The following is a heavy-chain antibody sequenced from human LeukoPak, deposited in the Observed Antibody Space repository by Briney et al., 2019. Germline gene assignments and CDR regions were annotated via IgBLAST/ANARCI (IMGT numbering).Heavy chain of an antibody. V-gene: IGHV3-30*04. CDR3: ARVAVAGHFDY. D-gene: IGHD6-19*01. J-gene: IGHJ4*02. CDR2: ISYDGSNK. Sequence: GGSLRLSCAASGFTFSSYAMHWVRQAPGKGLEWVAVISYDGSNKYYADSVKGRFTISRDNSKNTLYLQMDSLRAEDTAVYYCARVAVAGHFDYWGQGTLVTVSS. CDR1: GFTFSSYA.